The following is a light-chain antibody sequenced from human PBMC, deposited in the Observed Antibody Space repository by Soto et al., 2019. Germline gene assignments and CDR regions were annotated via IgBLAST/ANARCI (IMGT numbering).Light chain of an antibody. CDR3: SSYTSSSTLERL. Sequence: QSVLTQPASVSGSPGQSITISCTGTSSDVGGYNYVSWYQQHPGKAPTLMIYEVSHRPSGVSNRFSGSKSGNTASLTISGLQAEDEADYYCSSYTSSSTLERLFGTGTKLTVL. J-gene: IGLJ1*01. CDR1: SSDVGGYNY. CDR2: EVS. V-gene: IGLV2-14*01.